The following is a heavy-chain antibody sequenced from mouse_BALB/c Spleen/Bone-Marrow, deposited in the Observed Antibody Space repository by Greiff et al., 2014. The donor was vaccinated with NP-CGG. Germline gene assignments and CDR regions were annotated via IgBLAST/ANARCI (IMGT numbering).Heavy chain of an antibody. CDR2: IWSGGST. J-gene: IGHJ2*01. Sequence: VQLVESGPGLMQPSQSLSITCTVSGFSLTSYGVHWVRQSPGKGLEWLGVIWSGGSTNYNAAFISRLSISKDNSKSQVFFKMNSLQANDTAIYYCARKRYDEYYFDYWGQGTTLTVSS. V-gene: IGHV2-2*02. D-gene: IGHD2-14*01. CDR3: ARKRYDEYYFDY. CDR1: GFSLTSYG.